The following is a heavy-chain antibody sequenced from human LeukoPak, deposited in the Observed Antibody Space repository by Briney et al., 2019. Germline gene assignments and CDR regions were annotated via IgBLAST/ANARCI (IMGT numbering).Heavy chain of an antibody. J-gene: IGHJ6*03. CDR2: INPNSGGT. CDR3: ARTTVTRSYYYYYMDV. V-gene: IGHV1-2*02. D-gene: IGHD4-17*01. Sequence: ASVKVSCKASGYTFTGYYMYWVRQAPGQGLEWMGWINPNSGGTNYAQKFQGRVTITADESTSTAYMELSSLRSEGTAVYYCARTTVTRSYYYYYMDVWGKGTTVTISS. CDR1: GYTFTGYY.